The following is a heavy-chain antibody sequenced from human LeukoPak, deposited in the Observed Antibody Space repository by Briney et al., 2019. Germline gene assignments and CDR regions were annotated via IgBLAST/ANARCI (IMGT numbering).Heavy chain of an antibody. Sequence: GGTLRLSCAASGFTFSSYSMNWVRQAPGKGLEWVSSISSSSSYIYYADSVKGRFTISRENAKNSLFLQMNSLRAEGTAVYYCARVVSLIVVVIDAFDIWGQGTMVTVSS. J-gene: IGHJ3*02. V-gene: IGHV3-21*01. D-gene: IGHD3-22*01. CDR1: GFTFSSYS. CDR2: ISSSSSYI. CDR3: ARVVSLIVVVIDAFDI.